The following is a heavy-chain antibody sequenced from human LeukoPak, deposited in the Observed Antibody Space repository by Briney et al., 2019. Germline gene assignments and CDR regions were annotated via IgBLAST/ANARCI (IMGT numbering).Heavy chain of an antibody. Sequence: PSETLSLTCVVSGGSIITNDYWWGWIRQPPGKGLEWIGSIYYSGSTYYNPSLKSRVTISVDTSKNQFSLKLSSVTAADTAVYYCASLRERSYYARGFDYWGQGTLVTVSS. V-gene: IGHV4-39*01. CDR1: GGSIITNDYW. J-gene: IGHJ4*02. CDR2: IYYSGST. CDR3: ASLRERSYYARGFDY. D-gene: IGHD1-26*01.